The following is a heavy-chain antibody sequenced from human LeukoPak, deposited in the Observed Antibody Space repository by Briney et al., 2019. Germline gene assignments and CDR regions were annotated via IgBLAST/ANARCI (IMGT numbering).Heavy chain of an antibody. CDR2: ISGSGGST. Sequence: GSLRLSCAASGFIFSSYVMNWVRQAPGKGLEWVSAISGSGGSTYYADSVKGRFTISRDNSKNTLYLQMNSLRAEDTAVYYCAKDHYDILTGYLLFDYWGQGTLVTVSS. V-gene: IGHV3-23*01. D-gene: IGHD3-9*01. CDR3: AKDHYDILTGYLLFDY. CDR1: GFIFSSYV. J-gene: IGHJ4*02.